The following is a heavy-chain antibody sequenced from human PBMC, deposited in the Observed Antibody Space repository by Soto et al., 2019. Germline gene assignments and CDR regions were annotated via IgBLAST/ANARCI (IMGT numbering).Heavy chain of an antibody. Sequence: QVQLVQSGAEVKKPGASVKVSCKASGYTFTRNAIHWVRQAPGQRLEWIGRIKAGNGDTKYSQKFQDRVTITRDTPASAPYMEPSTLASEYTSVYYRARSENDYSTFDYWGQGTLVTVSS. V-gene: IGHV1-3*01. CDR1: GYTFTRNA. J-gene: IGHJ4*02. CDR3: ARSENDYSTFDY. D-gene: IGHD3-16*01. CDR2: IKAGNGDT.